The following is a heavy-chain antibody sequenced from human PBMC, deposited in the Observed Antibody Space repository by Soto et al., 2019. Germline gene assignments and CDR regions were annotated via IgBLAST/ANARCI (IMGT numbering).Heavy chain of an antibody. J-gene: IGHJ5*02. CDR3: ARQDRVVAEGRWFDP. CDR2: VHYSGNT. D-gene: IGHD2-15*01. CDR1: GYSGSSGDH. V-gene: IGHV4-38-2*01. Sequence: SEMPSLTCPVSGYSGSSGDHLAWIRQRTGKGLEWLGSVHYSGNTYYNPSLKSRLTISVDKSKNQFSLNLSSVTAADTAVYYCARQDRVVAEGRWFDPWGQGSLVTVSS.